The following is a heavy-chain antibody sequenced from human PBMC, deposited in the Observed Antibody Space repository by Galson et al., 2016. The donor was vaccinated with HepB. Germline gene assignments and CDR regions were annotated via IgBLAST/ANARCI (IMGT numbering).Heavy chain of an antibody. CDR2: TYYRSKWWN. CDR1: GDSVSTNSGA. J-gene: IGHJ5*02. V-gene: IGHV6-1*01. Sequence: CAISGDSVSTNSGAWNWIRQSPSRGLEWLGRTYYRSKWWNAYALSVKSRITINPDTSKNQISLQLNSVTPEDTAVYYCARAGANWDGGGDNWFDPWGQGTLVTVSS. CDR3: ARAGANWDGGGDNWFDP. D-gene: IGHD2-21*01.